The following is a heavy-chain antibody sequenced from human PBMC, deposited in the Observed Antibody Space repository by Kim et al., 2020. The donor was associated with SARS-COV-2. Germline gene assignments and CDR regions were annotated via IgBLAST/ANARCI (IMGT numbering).Heavy chain of an antibody. Sequence: GGSLRLSCAGSGFSFSTYVMRWVRQAPGEGLEWVSSISGRGSTTYYADSVKGRFTISRDNSRDTLYLQMSNLRAEDTAIYYCTTGLGSYFDYWGQGTLVT. V-gene: IGHV3-23*01. CDR2: ISGRGSTT. D-gene: IGHD2-8*02. CDR1: GFSFSTYV. J-gene: IGHJ4*02. CDR3: TTGLGSYFDY.